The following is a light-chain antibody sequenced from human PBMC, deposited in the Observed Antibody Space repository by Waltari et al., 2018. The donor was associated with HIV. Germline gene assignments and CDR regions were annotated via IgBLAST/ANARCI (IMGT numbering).Light chain of an antibody. J-gene: IGLJ3*02. CDR3: TSYTTSDTLR. Sequence: QSVLTQPASVSGSPGQSVTISCTGPSSVFGFDNYVSWYQQYPGKAPTLIIYEVSSRPSGVSDRFSGSKSGNTASLTISGLQNEDEADYFCTSYTTSDTLRFGGGTKVTVL. CDR2: EVS. V-gene: IGLV2-14*03. CDR1: SSVFGFDNY.